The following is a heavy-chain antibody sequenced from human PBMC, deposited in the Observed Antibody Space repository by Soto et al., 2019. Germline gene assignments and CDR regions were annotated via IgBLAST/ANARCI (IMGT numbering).Heavy chain of an antibody. CDR1: GFTFSNYA. Sequence: EVKVLESGGGLVQPGGSLRLSCAASGFTFSNYAMNWVRQAPGKGLEWVSAISGSGGKTYFADSVKGRFTLSRDNYNNTVSLEMNSLRAEDTALYFCAKGDGCGGGGRYTGTYYYFDVWGRGTPVTVSS. J-gene: IGHJ2*01. CDR2: ISGSGGKT. CDR3: AKGDGCGGGGRYTGTYYYFDV. D-gene: IGHD2-15*01. V-gene: IGHV3-23*01.